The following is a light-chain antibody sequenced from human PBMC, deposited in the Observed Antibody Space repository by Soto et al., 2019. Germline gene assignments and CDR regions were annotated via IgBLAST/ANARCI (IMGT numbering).Light chain of an antibody. V-gene: IGKV1-33*01. CDR3: QHYDHLPPFT. CDR2: GAS. J-gene: IGKJ3*01. Sequence: DIQMTQSPSSLSASVGDRVTITCQASQDIRKYLNWSQQKPGRAPKLLIYGASNLETGVPSRFSGSGYGTDFTFPISSLQPEDIATYYCQHYDHLPPFTFGPGTKVAIK. CDR1: QDIRKY.